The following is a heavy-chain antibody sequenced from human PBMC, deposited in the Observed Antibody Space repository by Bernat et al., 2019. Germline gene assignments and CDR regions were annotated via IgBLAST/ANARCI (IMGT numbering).Heavy chain of an antibody. J-gene: IGHJ4*02. V-gene: IGHV4-31*03. CDR1: GGSIRSGGYY. Sequence: QVQLQESGPGLVKPSQTLSLTCTVSGGSIRSGGYYWSWIRQHPGKGLEWIGDIYYSGSTYYNPSLKSRVTISVDTSKNQVYLKLSSVTAADTAVYYCAKYDILTGYPHGYYWGQGTLVTVSS. CDR3: AKYDILTGYPHGYY. CDR2: IYYSGST. D-gene: IGHD3-9*01.